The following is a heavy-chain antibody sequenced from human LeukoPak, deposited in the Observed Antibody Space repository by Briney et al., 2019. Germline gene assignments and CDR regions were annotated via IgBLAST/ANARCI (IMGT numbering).Heavy chain of an antibody. J-gene: IGHJ4*02. CDR3: AKVPGYYYDSSGSYFAY. Sequence: GGSLRLSCAASGFTFSSHAMNWVRQAPGEGLEWVSAVSGGGVTTYYADSVKGRFTISRDNSKNTLYLQMSSLRDEDTAVYYCAKVPGYYYDSSGSYFAYWGQGTLVTVPS. D-gene: IGHD3-22*01. V-gene: IGHV3-23*01. CDR2: VSGGGVTT. CDR1: GFTFSSHA.